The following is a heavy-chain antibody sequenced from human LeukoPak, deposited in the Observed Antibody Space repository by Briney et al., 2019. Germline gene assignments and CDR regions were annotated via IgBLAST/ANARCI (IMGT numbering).Heavy chain of an antibody. Sequence: GGSLRLSCAASGFTFSTYAMHWVRQPPGKGLEWVAVISSDGSNKYYADSVKGRFTVSRDNSKSTVFLQMNSLRPEDTAAYYCARDAGVQLWDIPYYWGQGTLVTVSS. CDR1: GFTFSTYA. D-gene: IGHD2-15*01. CDR3: ARDAGVQLWDIPYY. J-gene: IGHJ4*02. V-gene: IGHV3-30*04. CDR2: ISSDGSNK.